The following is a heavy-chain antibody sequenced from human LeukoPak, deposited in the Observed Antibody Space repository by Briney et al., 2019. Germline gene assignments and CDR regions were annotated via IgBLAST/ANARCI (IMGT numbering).Heavy chain of an antibody. CDR2: VTNNGGAT. CDR1: GFTFSSYA. CDR3: AKNDYSDFTPSPFPV. V-gene: IGHV3-23*01. D-gene: IGHD4-11*01. J-gene: IGHJ4*02. Sequence: PGGSLRLSREASGFTFSSYAMSWVRQAPVRGLEWVAIVTNNGGATYCADSVKGRFTISRDNSNNTLYLQMHSLRVEDTAVYYCAKNDYSDFTPSPFPVWGQGTLVTVSS.